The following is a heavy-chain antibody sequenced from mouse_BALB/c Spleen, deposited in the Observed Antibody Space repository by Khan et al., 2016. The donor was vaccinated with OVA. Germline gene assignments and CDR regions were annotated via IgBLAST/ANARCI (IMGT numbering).Heavy chain of an antibody. CDR1: GYTFINYW. CDR2: INPSPGYT. Sequence: QVQLKHSGAELAKPGASVKMSCKASGYTFINYWILWVKQRPGQGLEWIGYINPSPGYTEYNQTFKDKATLTADKSSSTAYMQLSSLTSEDSAVYYCARRGLRWDFDYWGQGTTLTVSA. J-gene: IGHJ2*01. V-gene: IGHV1-7*01. CDR3: ARRGLRWDFDY. D-gene: IGHD1-1*01.